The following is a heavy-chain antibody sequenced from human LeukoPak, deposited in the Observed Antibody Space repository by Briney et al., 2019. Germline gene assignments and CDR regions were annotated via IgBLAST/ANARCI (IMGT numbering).Heavy chain of an antibody. CDR3: VALGYI. CDR2: IRTNGVST. CDR1: GFTFSSYA. Sequence: GGSLRLSRSASGFTFSSYAMHWVRQAPGKGLEYVSAIRTNGVSTYYAASVKVTFTISRDNSKSTLYLQMSSLRAEDTAMYFWVALGYIWGEGTLVTASS. D-gene: IGHD3-22*01. V-gene: IGHV3-64D*09. J-gene: IGHJ4*02.